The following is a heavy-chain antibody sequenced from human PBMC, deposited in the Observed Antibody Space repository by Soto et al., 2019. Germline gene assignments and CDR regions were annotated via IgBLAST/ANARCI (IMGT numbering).Heavy chain of an antibody. Sequence: SVKVSCKASGGTFSSYAISWVRQAPGQGLEWMGGIIPIFGTANYAQKFQGRVTITADESTSTAYMELSSLRSEDTAVYYCSHYSIAAAGTNYFDYWGQGTLVTVSS. CDR2: IIPIFGTA. CDR3: SHYSIAAAGTNYFDY. D-gene: IGHD6-13*01. J-gene: IGHJ4*02. CDR1: GGTFSSYA. V-gene: IGHV1-69*13.